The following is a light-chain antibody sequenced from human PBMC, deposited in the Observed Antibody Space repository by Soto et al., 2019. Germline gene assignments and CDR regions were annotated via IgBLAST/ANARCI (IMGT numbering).Light chain of an antibody. V-gene: IGLV8-61*01. Sequence: VVTQEPSFSVSPGGTVTFTCGLSSGSVSTNYYPSWYQQTPGQAPRTLIYNTNSRSSGVPDRFSGSILGNKAALTITGAQADDESDYYCVLYMGLGISVFGGGTKVTVL. CDR1: SGSVSTNYY. CDR2: NTN. CDR3: VLYMGLGISV. J-gene: IGLJ2*01.